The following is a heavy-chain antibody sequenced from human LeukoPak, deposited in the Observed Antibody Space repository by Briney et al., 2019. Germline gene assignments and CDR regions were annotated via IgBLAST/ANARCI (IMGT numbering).Heavy chain of an antibody. CDR3: TGSFGELTFFDY. Sequence: PGGSLRLSCAASGFTFSSYEMNWVRQAPGKGLEWVSYISSSGSTIYYADSVKGRFTISRDNAKNSLYLQMNSLKTEDTAVYYCTGSFGELTFFDYWGLGTLVTVSS. CDR1: GFTFSSYE. V-gene: IGHV3-48*03. J-gene: IGHJ4*02. D-gene: IGHD3-10*01. CDR2: ISSSGSTI.